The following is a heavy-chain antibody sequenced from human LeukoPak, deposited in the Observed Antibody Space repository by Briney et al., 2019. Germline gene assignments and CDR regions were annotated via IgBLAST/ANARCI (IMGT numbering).Heavy chain of an antibody. CDR3: ARTLSRGTADY. CDR2: INPNSGGT. V-gene: IGHV1-2*02. Sequence: ASVKVSCKASGYTFISYDINWVRQATGQGLEWMGWINPNSGGTNYAQKFQGRVTMTRDTSISTAYMELSRLRSDDTAVYYCARTLSRGTADYWGQGTLFTVST. D-gene: IGHD6-13*01. J-gene: IGHJ4*02. CDR1: GYTFISYD.